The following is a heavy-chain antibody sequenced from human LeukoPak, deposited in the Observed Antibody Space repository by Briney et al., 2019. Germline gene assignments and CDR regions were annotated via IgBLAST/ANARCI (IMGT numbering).Heavy chain of an antibody. CDR1: GFTFSSYG. D-gene: IGHD3-22*01. CDR2: ISGSGGST. Sequence: GGSLRLSCAASGFTFSSYGMSWVRQAPGKGLEWVSAISGSGGSTYYADSVKGRFTISRDNSKTTLYLQMNSLRAEDTAVYYCAKEIKTCDSSGYHNYFDYWGQGTRVTVAS. CDR3: AKEIKTCDSSGYHNYFDY. V-gene: IGHV3-23*01. J-gene: IGHJ4*02.